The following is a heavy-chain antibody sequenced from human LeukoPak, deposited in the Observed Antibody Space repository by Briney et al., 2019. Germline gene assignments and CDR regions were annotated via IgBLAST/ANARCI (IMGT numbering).Heavy chain of an antibody. CDR1: GFSFSSYW. D-gene: IGHD6-13*01. CDR3: ARDPESSSFDL. V-gene: IGHV3-7*01. CDR2: IDQGGSVR. Sequence: GGSLRLSCAASGFSFSSYWMSWVRQTPEKGLEFVANIDQGGSVRDYMDSLKGRCTISRDNAKKSLYLEINSLRADDTAVYYCARDPESSSFDLWGRGALVTVSS. J-gene: IGHJ4*02.